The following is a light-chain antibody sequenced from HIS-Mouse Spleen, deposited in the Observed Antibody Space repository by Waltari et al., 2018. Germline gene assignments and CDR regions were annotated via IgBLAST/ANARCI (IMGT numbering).Light chain of an antibody. CDR1: SSNIGSNY. V-gene: IGLV1-47*01. Sequence: VLTQPPSASGTPGQRVTISCSGSSSNIGSNYVYWYQQLPGTAPKLLIYRNNQRPSGVPDRFSGSKSGTSASLAISGLRSEDEADYYCAAWDDSLSGWVFGGGTKLTVL. J-gene: IGLJ3*02. CDR2: RNN. CDR3: AAWDDSLSGWV.